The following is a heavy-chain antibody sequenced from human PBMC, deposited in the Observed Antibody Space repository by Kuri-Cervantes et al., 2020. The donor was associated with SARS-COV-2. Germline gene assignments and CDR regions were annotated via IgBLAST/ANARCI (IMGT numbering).Heavy chain of an antibody. J-gene: IGHJ4*02. CDR1: GFTFRTYA. CDR3: AKARPIDY. V-gene: IGHV3-30*04. Sequence: GESLKISCVASGFTFRTYAVHWVRQPPGKGLEWVAVISYDESNKYYADSVKGRFTISRDNSKNTLYLQMNSLRAEDTAVYYCAKARPIDYWGQGTLVTVSS. CDR2: ISYDESNK.